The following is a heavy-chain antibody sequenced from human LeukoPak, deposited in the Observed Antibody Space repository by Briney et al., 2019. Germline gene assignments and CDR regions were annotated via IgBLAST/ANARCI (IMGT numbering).Heavy chain of an antibody. CDR1: GFTFNNYG. J-gene: IGHJ5*02. V-gene: IGHV3-23*01. CDR2: ISNDGGGT. Sequence: GGSLRLSCAASGFTFNNYGLIWVRQAPGKGLEWVAAISNDGGGTMYAAFVEGRFTISRDNSKNTLFLQMNSLRAEDAALYYCAKGSSGYFADLWGQGTLVTVSS. CDR3: AKGSSGYFADL. D-gene: IGHD3-22*01.